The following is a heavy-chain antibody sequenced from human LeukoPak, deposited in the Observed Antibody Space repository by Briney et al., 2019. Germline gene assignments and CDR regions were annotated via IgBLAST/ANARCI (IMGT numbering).Heavy chain of an antibody. Sequence: PGGSLRLSCAASGLTVSNNYMSWVRQAPGKGLEWVSVIYSDGSTYYADSVMGRFTISRDNSKNILYLQMNSLSAEDTAVYYCARALWPSGMAYWGQGTLVTVSS. V-gene: IGHV3-53*01. D-gene: IGHD2-8*01. CDR2: IYSDGST. CDR1: GLTVSNNY. J-gene: IGHJ4*02. CDR3: ARALWPSGMAY.